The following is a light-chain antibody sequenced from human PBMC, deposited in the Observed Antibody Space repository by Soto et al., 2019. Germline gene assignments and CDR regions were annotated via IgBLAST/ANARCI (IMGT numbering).Light chain of an antibody. Sequence: IIMRQSPATLSVSPGERATLSCRASLNVNNNVAWYQQKPGQAPRLLIYGASARATGIPARFSGSGSGTELTLTISSLQSEDFAVYYCQQCNAWPYTFGQGTKLDIK. CDR2: GAS. CDR1: LNVNNN. CDR3: QQCNAWPYT. J-gene: IGKJ2*01. V-gene: IGKV3-15*01.